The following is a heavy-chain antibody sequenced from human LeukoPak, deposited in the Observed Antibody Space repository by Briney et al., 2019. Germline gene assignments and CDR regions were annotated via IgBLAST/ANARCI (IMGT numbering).Heavy chain of an antibody. CDR2: IYYSGST. V-gene: IGHV4-30-4*08. CDR3: ARESRGYSYGYVATVQH. J-gene: IGHJ1*01. Sequence: SQTLSLTCTVSGGSISSGDYYWSWIRQPPGKGLEWIGYIYYSGSTYYNPSLKSRVTISVDTSKNQFSLKLSSVTAADTAVYYCARESRGYSYGYVATVQHWGQGTLVTVSS. CDR1: GGSISSGDYY. D-gene: IGHD5-18*01.